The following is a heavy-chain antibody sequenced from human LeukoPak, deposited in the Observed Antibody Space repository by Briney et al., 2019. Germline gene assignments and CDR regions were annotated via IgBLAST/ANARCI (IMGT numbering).Heavy chain of an antibody. CDR2: ISWNSGSI. CDR3: AKDSVGWPRSSSAFDI. CDR1: EITFEDYA. Sequence: GGSLRLSCAASEITFEDYAMHWVRQAPGKGLEWVSGISWNSGSIAYANSVKGRFTISRDNAKNSLYLQMNSLRPEDTALYYCAKDSVGWPRSSSAFDIWGQGTRVTVSS. J-gene: IGHJ3*02. D-gene: IGHD5-12*01. V-gene: IGHV3-9*01.